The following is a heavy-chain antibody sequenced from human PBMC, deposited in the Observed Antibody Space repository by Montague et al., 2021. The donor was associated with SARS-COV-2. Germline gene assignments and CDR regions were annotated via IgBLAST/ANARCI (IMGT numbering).Heavy chain of an antibody. CDR3: ARRRLREDYFDF. D-gene: IGHD4-17*01. CDR1: GDSVSSSDHY. Sequence: SETLSLTCTVSGDSVSSSDHYWGWIRQPPGKGLVWLGIVYYSGYTYYNPSVKGRVTISIDASKNQFSLKLNSLTATDTAIYHCARRRLREDYFDFWGQGTLLTVSS. J-gene: IGHJ4*02. CDR2: VYYSGYT. V-gene: IGHV4-39*01.